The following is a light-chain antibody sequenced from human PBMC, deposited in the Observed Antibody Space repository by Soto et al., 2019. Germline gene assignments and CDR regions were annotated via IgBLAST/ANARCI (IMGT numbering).Light chain of an antibody. V-gene: IGKV1-9*01. CDR1: QGISSY. CDR2: AAA. J-gene: IGKJ4*01. Sequence: DIQLTQSPSFLSASVGDRVTITCRASQGISSYLAWYQQKPGKAPKLLIYAAATLQSGVPSKFSGSGSGTVFTLAISGLQPEDFATYYCQQLNSYPRTTFGGGTKVEIK. CDR3: QQLNSYPRTT.